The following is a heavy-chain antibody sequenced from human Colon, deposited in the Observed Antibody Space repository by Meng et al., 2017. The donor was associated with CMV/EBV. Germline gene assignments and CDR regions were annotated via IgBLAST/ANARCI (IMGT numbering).Heavy chain of an antibody. J-gene: IGHJ4*02. CDR2: IITSGSYI. Sequence: AACGLTFRRCDMNWVRQGQGRGLEWVSSIITSGSYIYYADSVKGRFTISRNNAKNSLYLQMNSLRAEDTAVYYCAREGRELVATIALWGQGTLVTVSS. CDR1: GLTFRRCD. CDR3: AREGRELVATIAL. V-gene: IGHV3-21*01. D-gene: IGHD5-12*01.